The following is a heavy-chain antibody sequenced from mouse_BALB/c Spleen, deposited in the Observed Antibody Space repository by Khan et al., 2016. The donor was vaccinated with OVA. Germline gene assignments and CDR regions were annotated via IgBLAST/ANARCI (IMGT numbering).Heavy chain of an antibody. CDR2: INTRSGYT. D-gene: IGHD2-14*01. J-gene: IGHJ4*01. CDR1: GHTFTSNT. CDR3: ARRTTGYTMDY. V-gene: IGHV1-4*01. Sequence: VQLQQSGAELARPGASVRMSCKASGHTFTSNTMHWVNQRPGQGLEWIGYINTRSGYTNYNQNFKDKATLTADKSSSTAYMQLSSLTSEDSAVYYCARRTTGYTMDYWGQGTSVTVSS.